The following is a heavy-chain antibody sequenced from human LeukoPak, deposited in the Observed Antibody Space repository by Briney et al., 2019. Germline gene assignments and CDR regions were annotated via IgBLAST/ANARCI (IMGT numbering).Heavy chain of an antibody. J-gene: IGHJ4*02. V-gene: IGHV3-30-3*01. Sequence: PGRSLRLSCAASGFTFSSYAMHWVRQAPGKGLEWVAVISYDGSNKYYADSVKGRFTISRDNSKNTLYLQMNSLRVEDTAVYYCARDPSEWELPVDYWGQGTLVTVSS. CDR2: ISYDGSNK. D-gene: IGHD1-26*01. CDR1: GFTFSSYA. CDR3: ARDPSEWELPVDY.